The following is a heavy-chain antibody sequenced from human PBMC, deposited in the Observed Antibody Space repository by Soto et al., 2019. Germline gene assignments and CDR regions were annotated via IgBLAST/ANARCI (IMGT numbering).Heavy chain of an antibody. V-gene: IGHV1-69*01. CDR3: ARYSSGWTIHYYYGMDV. Sequence: GGPVEVSCQGSWGALRSDAISWVGQAPGQGLEWMGGIIPIFGTANYAQKFQGRVTITADESTSTAYMELSSLRSEDTAVYYCARYSSGWTIHYYYGMDVWGQGTTVTVS. J-gene: IGHJ6*02. CDR1: WGALRSDA. CDR2: IIPIFGTA. D-gene: IGHD6-19*01.